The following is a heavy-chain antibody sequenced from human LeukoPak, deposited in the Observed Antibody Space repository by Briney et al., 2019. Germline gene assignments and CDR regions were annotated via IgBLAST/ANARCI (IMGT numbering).Heavy chain of an antibody. D-gene: IGHD3-3*01. J-gene: IGHJ1*01. Sequence: SVKVSCKASGGTFSSYAISWVRQAPGQGLEWMGGIIPIFGTANYAQKFQGRVTITADESTSTAYTELSSLRSEDTAVYYCARGRTIFGVSSALQHWGQGTLVTVSS. CDR1: GGTFSSYA. V-gene: IGHV1-69*13. CDR3: ARGRTIFGVSSALQH. CDR2: IIPIFGTA.